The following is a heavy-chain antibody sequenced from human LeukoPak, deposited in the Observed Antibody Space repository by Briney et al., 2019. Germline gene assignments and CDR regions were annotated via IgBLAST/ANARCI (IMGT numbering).Heavy chain of an antibody. CDR2: INPNSGGT. V-gene: IGHV1-2*02. CDR1: GYTFTGYY. Sequence: ASVKVSCKASGYTFTGYYMHWVRQAPGQGLEWMGWINPNSGGTNYAQKFQGRVTMTRDTSISTAYMELSRLRSDDTAVYYCARGTLAAAGRDYYYYGMDVWGQGTTVTVS. J-gene: IGHJ6*02. D-gene: IGHD6-13*01. CDR3: ARGTLAAAGRDYYYYGMDV.